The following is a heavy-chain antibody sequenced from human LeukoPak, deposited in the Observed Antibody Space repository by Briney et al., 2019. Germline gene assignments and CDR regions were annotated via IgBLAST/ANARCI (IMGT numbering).Heavy chain of an antibody. V-gene: IGHV3-74*01. Sequence: GGSLRLSCAASRFSFSIYWMHWVRQAPGKGLVWVSRVKSDGSNPSYADSVKGRFTISRDNAENMLYLQMNTLGAEDTAVYYCARDIVSGSGSLHYWGQGTLVTVSS. J-gene: IGHJ4*02. CDR1: RFSFSIYW. CDR2: VKSDGSNP. CDR3: ARDIVSGSGSLHY. D-gene: IGHD3-10*01.